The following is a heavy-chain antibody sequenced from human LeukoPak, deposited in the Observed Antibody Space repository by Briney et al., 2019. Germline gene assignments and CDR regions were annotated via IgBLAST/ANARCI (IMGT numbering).Heavy chain of an antibody. CDR1: GGSISSYY. Sequence: SETLSLTCTVSGGSISSYYWSWIRQPPGKGLEWIGYIYYSGSTNYNPSLKSRVTISVDTSKNQFSLKLSSVTAADTAVYYCASYSSGWNFDYWGQGTLVTFSS. CDR2: IYYSGST. V-gene: IGHV4-59*08. CDR3: ASYSSGWNFDY. J-gene: IGHJ4*02. D-gene: IGHD6-19*01.